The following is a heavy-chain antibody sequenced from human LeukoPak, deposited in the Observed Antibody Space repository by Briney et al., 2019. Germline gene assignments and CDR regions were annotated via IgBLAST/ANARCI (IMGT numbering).Heavy chain of an antibody. J-gene: IGHJ4*02. D-gene: IGHD3-22*01. CDR1: GFTFSSYA. Sequence: GRSLRLSCSASGFTFSSYAMHWVRQAPGKGLEYVSAISSNGGSTYYADSVKGRFTISRDNSKNTLYLQMSSLRAEDTAVYYCVKDILFDSYYDSSGYLAGDYWGQGTLVTVSS. CDR2: ISSNGGST. V-gene: IGHV3-64D*09. CDR3: VKDILFDSYYDSSGYLAGDY.